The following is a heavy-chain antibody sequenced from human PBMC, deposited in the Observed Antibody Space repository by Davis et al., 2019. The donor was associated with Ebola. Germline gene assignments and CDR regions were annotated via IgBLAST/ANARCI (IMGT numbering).Heavy chain of an antibody. V-gene: IGHV1-69*04. CDR1: GGTFSSYA. CDR2: IIPILGIA. J-gene: IGHJ4*02. Sequence: AASVKVSCKASGGTFSSYAISWVRQAPGQGLEWMGRIIPILGIANYAQKFQGRVTITADKSTSTAYMELSSLRSEDTAVYYCARVTLGSGWLDYWGQGTLVTVSS. D-gene: IGHD6-19*01. CDR3: ARVTLGSGWLDY.